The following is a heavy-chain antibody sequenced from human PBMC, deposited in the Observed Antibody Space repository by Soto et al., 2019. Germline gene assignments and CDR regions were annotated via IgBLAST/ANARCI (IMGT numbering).Heavy chain of an antibody. CDR1: GGSISNTDLY. V-gene: IGHV4-30-4*01. CDR3: ATVLPVTTFDY. D-gene: IGHD4-4*01. Sequence: QVQLQESGPGLVKPSQTLSLTCSVSGGSISNTDLYWSWIRQPPGKGPEWIGYIYYTGRTYYNPSLEGRVTISVDTSKNHFSLKLNSVTAADTATYYCATVLPVTTFDYWGQGALVTVSS. J-gene: IGHJ4*02. CDR2: IYYTGRT.